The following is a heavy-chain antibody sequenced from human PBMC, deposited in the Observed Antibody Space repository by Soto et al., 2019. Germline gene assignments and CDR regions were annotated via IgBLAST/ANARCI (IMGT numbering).Heavy chain of an antibody. J-gene: IGHJ5*02. CDR1: GYTLTELS. V-gene: IGHV1-24*01. Sequence: ASVKVSCKVSGYTLTELSMHWVRQAPGKGLEWMGGFDPEDGETIYAQKFQGRVTMTGDTSTDTAYMELSSLRSEDTAVYYCATEYYGSGSYYNRWGQGTLVTVSS. D-gene: IGHD3-10*01. CDR2: FDPEDGET. CDR3: ATEYYGSGSYYNR.